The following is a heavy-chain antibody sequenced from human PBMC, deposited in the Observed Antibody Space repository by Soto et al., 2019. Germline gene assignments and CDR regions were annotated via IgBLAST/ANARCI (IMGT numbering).Heavy chain of an antibody. CDR2: IYYSGST. Sequence: PSETLSLTCTVSGGSISSGDYYWSWIRQPPGKGLEWIGYIYYSGSTYYNPSLKSRVTISVDTSKNQFSLKLSSVTAADMAVYYCARRIPFGYGMDVWGQGTTVTVSS. J-gene: IGHJ6*02. D-gene: IGHD2-21*01. CDR1: GGSISSGDYY. CDR3: ARRIPFGYGMDV. V-gene: IGHV4-30-4*01.